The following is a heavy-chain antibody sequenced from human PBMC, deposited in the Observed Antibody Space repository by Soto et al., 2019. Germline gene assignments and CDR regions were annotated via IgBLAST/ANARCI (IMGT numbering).Heavy chain of an antibody. J-gene: IGHJ4*02. CDR1: GFAFNDFA. CDR3: AKGASHAPFEK. Sequence: GGSLRLSCAASGFAFNDFAMNWVRQAPGKGPEWLSTISGSGDKTFHSDSVKGRFNISRDNSNNKMFLQMNSLRAEDTAIYYCAKGASHAPFEKWGRGTLVTVSS. CDR2: ISGSGDKT. V-gene: IGHV3-23*01.